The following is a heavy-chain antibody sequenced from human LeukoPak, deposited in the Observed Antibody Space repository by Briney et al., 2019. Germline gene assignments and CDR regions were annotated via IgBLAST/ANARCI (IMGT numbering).Heavy chain of an antibody. CDR1: GFTFSSYA. J-gene: IGHJ4*02. D-gene: IGHD3-22*01. Sequence: GSLRLSCAASGFTFSSYAMQWVRQAPGKGLEWVALISFDGSKEYYADSVKGRFTISRDKSKNTLHLQMNNLRAEDTAVYYCAKERRGYYSEYWGQGTQVTVSS. CDR3: AKERRGYYSEY. CDR2: ISFDGSKE. V-gene: IGHV3-30*02.